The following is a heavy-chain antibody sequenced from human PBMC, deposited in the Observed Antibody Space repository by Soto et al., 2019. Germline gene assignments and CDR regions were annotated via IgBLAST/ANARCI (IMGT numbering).Heavy chain of an antibody. Sequence: GSLRRSCAASGFTFSSYDMRWVRQATGKGLEWFSAIGTAGDTYYPGSVKGRFTISRENAKNSLYLQMNSLRAGDTAVYYCARESEGGYCTNGVCFRAAFDIWGQGTMVTV. V-gene: IGHV3-13*01. CDR1: GFTFSSYD. J-gene: IGHJ3*02. D-gene: IGHD2-8*01. CDR3: ARESEGGYCTNGVCFRAAFDI. CDR2: IGTAGDT.